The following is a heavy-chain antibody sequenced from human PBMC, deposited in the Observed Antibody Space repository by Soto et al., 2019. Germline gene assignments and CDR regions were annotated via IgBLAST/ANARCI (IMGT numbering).Heavy chain of an antibody. J-gene: IGHJ3*02. CDR3: ARDGDSSSPFDI. D-gene: IGHD6-6*01. Sequence: QVQLVQSGAEVKKPGASVKVSCKAYGYTFTGNYMHWVRQAPGQGLEWMGWINPNSGGTNYAQKFQGRVTVTRDTYISTAYMELSRLRSYDTAVYYCARDGDSSSPFDIWGQGTMVTVSS. CDR1: GYTFTGNY. CDR2: INPNSGGT. V-gene: IGHV1-2*02.